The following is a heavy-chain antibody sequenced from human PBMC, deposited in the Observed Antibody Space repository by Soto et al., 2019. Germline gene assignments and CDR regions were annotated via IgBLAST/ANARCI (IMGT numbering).Heavy chain of an antibody. D-gene: IGHD2-15*01. J-gene: IGHJ4*02. CDR3: ARRYCSGGSCYFDY. CDR1: GGSISSYY. V-gene: IGHV4-59*08. CDR2: IYYSGST. Sequence: QVQLQESGPGLVKPSETLSLTCTVSGGSISSYYWSWIRQPPGKGLEWIGYIYYSGSTNYNPSLNGRVAITVDTSKNQSPLKLSSVTAADTAVYYCARRYCSGGSCYFDYWGQGTLVTVSS.